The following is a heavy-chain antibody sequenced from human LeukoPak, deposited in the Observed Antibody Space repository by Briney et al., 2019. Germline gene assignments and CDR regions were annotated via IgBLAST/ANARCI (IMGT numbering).Heavy chain of an antibody. D-gene: IGHD4-17*01. CDR1: GFIFSNYA. J-gene: IGHJ5*02. CDR3: AREVGDYTSGNWFDP. Sequence: GRSLRLSCAASGFIFSNYAMHWVRQAPGKGLEWVAVISYDGSNKYYADSVKGRFTISRDNSKNTLYLQMNSLRAEDTAVYYCAREVGDYTSGNWFDPWGQGTLVTVSS. CDR2: ISYDGSNK. V-gene: IGHV3-30*04.